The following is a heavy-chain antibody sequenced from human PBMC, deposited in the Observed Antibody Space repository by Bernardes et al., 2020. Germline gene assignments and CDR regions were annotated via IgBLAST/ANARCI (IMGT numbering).Heavy chain of an antibody. CDR2: FDPEDGET. Sequence: AAAKVSCKVSGYTLTAFSMHWVRQAPGKGLEWMGGFDPEDGETIYAQKFQGRVTMTEDTSTDTAYMELSSLRSEDTAVYYCATLNTKYYYGSGSGGYWGQGTLVTVSS. CDR3: ATLNTKYYYGSGSGGY. D-gene: IGHD3-10*01. J-gene: IGHJ4*02. CDR1: GYTLTAFS. V-gene: IGHV1-24*01.